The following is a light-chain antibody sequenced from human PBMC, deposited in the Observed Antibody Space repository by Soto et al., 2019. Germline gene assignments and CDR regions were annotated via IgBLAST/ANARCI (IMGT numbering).Light chain of an antibody. CDR3: QQFLSYPIT. CDR1: RAIRGA. J-gene: IGKJ5*01. CDR2: DVS. Sequence: AIQVTQSPSPLSASFVARFTLPCRASRAIRGALAWYKQKPGKPPKLLIYDVSSLESGVPSRFSGSGSGTEFTLTISSLQPEDFGTYYCQQFLSYPITFGHGTRLEIK. V-gene: IGKV1-13*02.